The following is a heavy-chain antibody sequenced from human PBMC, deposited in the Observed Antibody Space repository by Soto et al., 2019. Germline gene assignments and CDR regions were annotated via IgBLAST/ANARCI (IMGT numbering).Heavy chain of an antibody. Sequence: PSETLSLTCTVSGGSVTTGSYYWSWIRQPPGKGLEWSGYIYYSGSNNYNRSLKSRVTISVDTSKNQFSLKLRSVTAADTAVYYCANYPTTVTSDYWGQGTLVTVS. J-gene: IGHJ4*02. CDR1: GGSVTTGSYY. D-gene: IGHD4-17*01. CDR3: ANYPTTVTSDY. CDR2: IYYSGSN. V-gene: IGHV4-61*01.